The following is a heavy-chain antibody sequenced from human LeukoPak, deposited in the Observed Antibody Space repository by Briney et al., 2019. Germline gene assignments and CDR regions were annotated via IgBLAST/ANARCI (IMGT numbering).Heavy chain of an antibody. Sequence: GGSLRLSCAASGFIVSSNYMSWVRQAPGKGLEWVSVIKSDGSTHYADSVKGRFTISRDNSKNTLYLQMNSLRAEDTAEYYCVRDKYCSGGSCYGFSDYWGQGTLVTVSS. CDR2: IKSDGST. D-gene: IGHD2-15*01. V-gene: IGHV3-66*01. J-gene: IGHJ4*02. CDR3: VRDKYCSGGSCYGFSDY. CDR1: GFIVSSNY.